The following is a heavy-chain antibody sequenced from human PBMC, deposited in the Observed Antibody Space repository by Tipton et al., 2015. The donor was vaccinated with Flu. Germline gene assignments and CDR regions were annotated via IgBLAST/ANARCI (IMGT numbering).Heavy chain of an antibody. V-gene: IGHV3-33*01. CDR1: GFTFRTYA. CDR2: SWYDGIGN. D-gene: IGHD2-2*01. J-gene: IGHJ3*02. CDR3: VREDCLGSSCHSVGGFDM. Sequence: QLVQSGGGLVKPGGSLRLSCVGSGFTFRTYAMLMHWVRQAPGKGLEWVAVSWYDGIGNYYADSVKGRFTISRDNSKNAMSLQMNSLRVEDTAVYYCVREDCLGSSCHSVGGFDMWGQGTMVTVSS.